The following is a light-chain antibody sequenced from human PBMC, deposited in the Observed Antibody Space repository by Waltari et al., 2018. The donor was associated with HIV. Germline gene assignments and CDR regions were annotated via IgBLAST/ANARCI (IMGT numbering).Light chain of an antibody. CDR1: QTVGSD. CDR2: GGS. J-gene: IGKJ1*01. V-gene: IGKV3-15*01. Sequence: EVVMTQSPGILSVSPGERVTLSCRASQTVGSDLAWYQHKPGQPPRLLIYGGSTGATGLPARFSGGGSGTEFTLTISSLQSEDFAFYYCHQYNSWPWTFGLGTRVETK. CDR3: HQYNSWPWT.